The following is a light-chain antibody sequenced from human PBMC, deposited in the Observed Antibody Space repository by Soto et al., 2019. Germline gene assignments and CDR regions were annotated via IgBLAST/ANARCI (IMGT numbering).Light chain of an antibody. Sequence: DIQMTQSPSTLSASVGDRVTITCRASQFISSWLAWYQQKPGKVPKLLIFHASNLESGVPSRFSGSGSGTEFTLTISSLQPDDFATYYCQQYKRYPWTFGQGTKVEI. CDR1: QFISSW. CDR3: QQYKRYPWT. CDR2: HAS. V-gene: IGKV1-5*01. J-gene: IGKJ1*01.